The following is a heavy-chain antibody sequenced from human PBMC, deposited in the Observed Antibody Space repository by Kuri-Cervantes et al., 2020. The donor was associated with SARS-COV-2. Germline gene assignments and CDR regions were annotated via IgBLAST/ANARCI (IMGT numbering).Heavy chain of an antibody. V-gene: IGHV3-48*01. J-gene: IGHJ6*02. D-gene: IGHD3-10*01. CDR2: TDTRSSNI. CDR1: GFIFSSYS. Sequence: GEALKISCTASGFIFSSYSFIWVRQAPGKGLEWVSYTDTRSSNIYYADSVKGRFTISRDNVKNSLYLQINTLRVEDTAVYYCARDQGLAPRSQLWFGEPTGGGLDVWGQGTTVTVSS. CDR3: ARDQGLAPRSQLWFGEPTGGGLDV.